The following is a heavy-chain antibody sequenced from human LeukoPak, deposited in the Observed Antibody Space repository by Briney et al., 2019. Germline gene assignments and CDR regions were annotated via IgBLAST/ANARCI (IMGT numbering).Heavy chain of an antibody. J-gene: IGHJ4*02. CDR2: IKQDGSDK. D-gene: IGHD1-26*01. Sequence: GGSLRLSCAASGFTFSNYWMTWVRQAPGSGLEWVATIKQDGSDKYYVDSVKGRFTVSRDNAKNSLYLQMNSLRVEDTAVYYCAKNGGSFDYWGQGTLVTVSP. CDR1: GFTFSNYW. V-gene: IGHV3-7*01. CDR3: AKNGGSFDY.